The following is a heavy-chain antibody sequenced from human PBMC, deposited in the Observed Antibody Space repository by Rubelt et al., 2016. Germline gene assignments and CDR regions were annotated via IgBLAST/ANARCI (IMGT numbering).Heavy chain of an antibody. J-gene: IGHJ2*01. Sequence: GLVKPSETLSLTCAVYGGSFSDYYWGWIRQPPGKGLEWIATISYSGSTYYNPSLKSRVTISVDSPKNQFSLKLSSVTAADTAVYYCARIFSGNKGSVVPAANWFFDLWGRGTLVTVSS. CDR1: GGSFSDYY. CDR2: ISYSGST. CDR3: ARIFSGNKGSVVPAANWFFDL. D-gene: IGHD2-2*01. V-gene: IGHV4-39*01.